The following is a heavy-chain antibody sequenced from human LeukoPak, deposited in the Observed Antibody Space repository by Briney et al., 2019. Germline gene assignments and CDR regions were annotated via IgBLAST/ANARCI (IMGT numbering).Heavy chain of an antibody. Sequence: GGSLRLSCAASGFTFSSYAMHWVRQAPGKGLEWVSAISGSGGSTYYADSVKGRFTISRDNSKNTLYLQMNSLRAEDTAVYYCAKDLGVRGYSSAFDIWGQGTMVTVSS. CDR2: ISGSGGST. D-gene: IGHD3-10*01. V-gene: IGHV3-23*01. J-gene: IGHJ3*02. CDR3: AKDLGVRGYSSAFDI. CDR1: GFTFSSYA.